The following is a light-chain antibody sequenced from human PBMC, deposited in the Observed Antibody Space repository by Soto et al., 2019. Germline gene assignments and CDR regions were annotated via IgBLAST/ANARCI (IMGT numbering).Light chain of an antibody. CDR1: QSVSSSY. CDR2: DTS. V-gene: IGKV3-20*01. Sequence: EIVLTQSPGTLSLSPGERATLSCRASQSVSSSYLVWYQQKPGQAPRLLIYDTSNRATGIPARFSGSGSGTDFTLTISRLEPEDFALYYCQQYGSSPLTFGGGTKVDIK. J-gene: IGKJ4*01. CDR3: QQYGSSPLT.